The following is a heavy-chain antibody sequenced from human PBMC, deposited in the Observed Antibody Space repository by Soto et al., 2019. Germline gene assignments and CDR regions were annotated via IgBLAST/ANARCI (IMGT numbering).Heavy chain of an antibody. CDR2: ISSSSSTI. CDR1: GFTFSSYS. Sequence: GGSLRLSCAASGFTFSSYSMNWVRQAPGKGLEWVSYISSSSSTIYYADPVKGRFTISRDNAKNSLYLQMNSLRAEDTAVYYCARDNGDYPHYYYYMDVWGKGTTVTVSS. CDR3: ARDNGDYPHYYYYMDV. V-gene: IGHV3-48*01. D-gene: IGHD4-17*01. J-gene: IGHJ6*03.